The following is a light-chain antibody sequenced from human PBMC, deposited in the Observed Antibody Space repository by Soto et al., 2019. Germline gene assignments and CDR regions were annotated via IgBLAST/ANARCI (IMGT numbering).Light chain of an antibody. V-gene: IGLV2-11*01. CDR3: CSYAGSYTFAV. Sequence: QSVLTQPRSVSGSPGQSVTISCTGTSSDVGGYNYVSWYQQHPGKAPKLMIYDVSKRPSGVPDRFSGSKSDNTASLTISGLQAEDEADYYCCSYAGSYTFAVFGGGTKLTVL. J-gene: IGLJ2*01. CDR1: SSDVGGYNY. CDR2: DVS.